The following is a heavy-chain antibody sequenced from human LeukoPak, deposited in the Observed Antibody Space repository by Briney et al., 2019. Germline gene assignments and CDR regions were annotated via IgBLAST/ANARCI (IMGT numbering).Heavy chain of an antibody. Sequence: PGGSLKLPCAASGFTFGDSTMHWVRQASGKGLEWVGHIGNKARNYATEYAASLKGRFTISRDDSKDTAYLQVNSLKTEDTAVYYCVGDYNSWTGLKYWGQGTLVTVSS. V-gene: IGHV3-73*01. D-gene: IGHD1-1*01. CDR3: VGDYNSWTGLKY. CDR1: GFTFGDST. CDR2: IGNKARNYAT. J-gene: IGHJ4*02.